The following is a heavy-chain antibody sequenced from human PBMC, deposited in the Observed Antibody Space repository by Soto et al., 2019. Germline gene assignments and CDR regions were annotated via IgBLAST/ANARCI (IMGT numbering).Heavy chain of an antibody. CDR1: GFPFPTFA. Sequence: EVQLLESGGGLVQRGGSLRLSCTASGFPFPTFAMSWVRQAPGKGLEWVSSISGTGPRTYYADSVKGRFIISRDNSKNTLYVQMNSLRAEDTAIYYCAKEKGPDYGDDGRRWNFDFWGQGTLVSVSS. J-gene: IGHJ5*01. CDR2: ISGTGPRT. V-gene: IGHV3-23*01. CDR3: AKEKGPDYGDDGRRWNFDF. D-gene: IGHD4-17*01.